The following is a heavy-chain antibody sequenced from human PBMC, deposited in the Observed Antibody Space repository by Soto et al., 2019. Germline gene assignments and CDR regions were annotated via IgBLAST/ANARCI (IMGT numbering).Heavy chain of an antibody. J-gene: IGHJ6*03. V-gene: IGHV1-8*02. CDR3: ARGTGSSSYYYYYCMDV. Sequence: ASVKVSCKASGYTFTSYDINWVRQATGQGLEWMGWMNPNSGNTGYAQKFQGRVTMTRNTSISIDYMELSSLRSEDTAVYCCARGTGSSSYYYYYCMDVWGKEPTVTVSS. CDR1: GYTFTSYD. D-gene: IGHD6-6*01. CDR2: MNPNSGNT.